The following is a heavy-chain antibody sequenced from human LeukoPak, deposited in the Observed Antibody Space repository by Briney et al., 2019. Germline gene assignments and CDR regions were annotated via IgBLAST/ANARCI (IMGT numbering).Heavy chain of an antibody. CDR1: GFNFSDDR. CDR2: ITSTSSHI. D-gene: IGHD3-16*01. V-gene: IGHV3-21*01. CDR3: ARARLGYYDEYFDP. Sequence: GGSLRLSCATSGFNFSDDRMTWFRQAPGQGLEWVSSITSTSSHINYADSVRGRFTISRDNAKNALFLQMTSLTDEDTALYYCARARLGYYDEYFDPWGQGTQVTVSS. J-gene: IGHJ5*02.